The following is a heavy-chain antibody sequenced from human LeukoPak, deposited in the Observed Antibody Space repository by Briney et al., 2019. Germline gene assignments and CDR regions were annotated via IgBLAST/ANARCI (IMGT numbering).Heavy chain of an antibody. V-gene: IGHV1-46*01. Sequence: ASVKVSCKASGYTFTSYYMHWVRRAPGQGLEWMGIINPSGGSTSYAQKFQGRVTMTRDTSTSTVYMELSSLRSEDTAVYYCARGGSYYYYYYGMDVWGQGTTVTVSS. J-gene: IGHJ6*02. CDR2: INPSGGST. CDR1: GYTFTSYY. CDR3: ARGGSYYYYYYGMDV. D-gene: IGHD1-26*01.